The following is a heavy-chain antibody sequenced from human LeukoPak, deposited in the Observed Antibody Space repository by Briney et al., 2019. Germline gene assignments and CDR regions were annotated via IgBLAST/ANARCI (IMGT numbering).Heavy chain of an antibody. V-gene: IGHV1-46*01. CDR2: INPSGGST. D-gene: IGHD5-18*01. Sequence: ASVKVSCKASGYTFTSYDINWVRQAPGQGLEWMGIINPSGGSTSYAQKFQGRVTMTRDMSTSTVYMELSSLRFEDTAVYYCARESVYSYGSGYFDYWGQGTLVTVSS. CDR1: GYTFTSYD. CDR3: ARESVYSYGSGYFDY. J-gene: IGHJ4*02.